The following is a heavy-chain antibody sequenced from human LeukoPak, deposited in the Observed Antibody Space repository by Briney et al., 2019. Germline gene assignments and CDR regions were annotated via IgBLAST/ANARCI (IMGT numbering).Heavy chain of an antibody. J-gene: IGHJ4*02. CDR3: TRRAPTSYGHYLDS. Sequence: SEILSLTCTVSGDSISSYYWSWIRQTPGKGLEGLGYIHTNGRTNYSPSLKSRVTMSVDSSKNQLSLMLSSVTAADTAVYYCTRRAPTSYGHYLDSWGQGTLVTVSS. V-gene: IGHV4-4*09. D-gene: IGHD3-10*01. CDR1: GDSISSYY. CDR2: IHTNGRT.